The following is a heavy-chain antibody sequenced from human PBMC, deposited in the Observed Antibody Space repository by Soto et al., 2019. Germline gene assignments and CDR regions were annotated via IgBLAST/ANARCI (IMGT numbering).Heavy chain of an antibody. CDR2: IIPIFGTA. V-gene: IGHV1-69*13. Sequence: ASVKVSCKASGGTFSSYAISWVRQAPGQGLEWMGGIIPIFGTANYAQKFQGRVTITADESTSTAYMELSSLRSEDTAVYYCARPYDSSGYSLGVFDYWGQGTLVTVSS. D-gene: IGHD3-22*01. CDR1: GGTFSSYA. J-gene: IGHJ4*02. CDR3: ARPYDSSGYSLGVFDY.